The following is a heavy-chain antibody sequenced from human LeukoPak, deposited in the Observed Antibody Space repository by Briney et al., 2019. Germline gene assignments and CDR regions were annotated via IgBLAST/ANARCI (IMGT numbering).Heavy chain of an antibody. CDR1: GYTFTSYG. J-gene: IGHJ6*03. D-gene: IGHD2-2*02. Sequence: APVKVSCKASGYTFTSYGISWGRQAPGQGLVCMGWFSTYNGNTNYAQKFQGRVTMTTDTSTSTSYMELRSLRSDDTAVYYCARGRYCSSTNCYKVYYYYMDVWGKGTTVTVSS. CDR2: FSTYNGNT. CDR3: ARGRYCSSTNCYKVYYYYMDV. V-gene: IGHV1-18*04.